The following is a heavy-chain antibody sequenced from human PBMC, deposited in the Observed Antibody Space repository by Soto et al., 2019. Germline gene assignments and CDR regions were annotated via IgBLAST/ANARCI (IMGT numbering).Heavy chain of an antibody. CDR3: ARDGGDCGYRLIYYYYIGLDV. Sequence: QVQLVQSGAEEKQPGASVRLCCKASGYDFSSYAMHWVRQAPGQRLEWMGWINIGSGNTEYSQNFQDRITITRDTSSSTVYMELNSLKSEDTAVYYCARDGGDCGYRLIYYYYIGLDVWGQGTMVTVSS. D-gene: IGHD5-12*01. CDR2: INIGSGNT. CDR1: GYDFSSYA. J-gene: IGHJ6*02. V-gene: IGHV1-3*05.